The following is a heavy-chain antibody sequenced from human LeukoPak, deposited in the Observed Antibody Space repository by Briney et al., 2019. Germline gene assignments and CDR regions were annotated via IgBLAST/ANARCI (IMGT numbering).Heavy chain of an antibody. Sequence: ASVKLSCNASGYTFTSSGNSWDRQPHGQGLELMGCIRAYSGSTNYAQKLQGRVTITTATSTSTAYMELRSLRSDDTAVYYCAREACSGGSCYYRTINWFDPWGQGTLVTVSS. CDR3: AREACSGGSCYYRTINWFDP. D-gene: IGHD2-15*01. J-gene: IGHJ5*02. V-gene: IGHV1-18*01. CDR2: IRAYSGST. CDR1: GYTFTSSG.